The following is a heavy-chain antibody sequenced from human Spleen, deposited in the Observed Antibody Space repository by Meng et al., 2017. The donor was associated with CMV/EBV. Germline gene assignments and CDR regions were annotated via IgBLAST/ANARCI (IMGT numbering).Heavy chain of an antibody. V-gene: IGHV3-21*01. CDR3: AREDYYGIDV. J-gene: IGHJ6*02. Sequence: GESLKISCAASGFTFSSSTMNWVRQAPGKGLQWVSLISGGNLYMYYADSVKGRFTISRDNAKSSLYLQMDSLRVEDTAVYYCAREDYYGIDVWGQGTRVTVSS. CDR2: ISGGNLYM. CDR1: GFTFSSST.